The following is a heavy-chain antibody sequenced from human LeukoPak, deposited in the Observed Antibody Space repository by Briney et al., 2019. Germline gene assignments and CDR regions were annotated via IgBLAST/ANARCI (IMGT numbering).Heavy chain of an antibody. J-gene: IGHJ6*02. V-gene: IGHV3-30*18. CDR2: ISYDGSNK. D-gene: IGHD6-19*01. CDR1: GFTFSSYG. Sequence: GGSLRLSCAASGFTFSSYGMHWVRQAPGKGLEWVAVISYDGSNKYYADSVKGRFTISRDNAKNSLYLQMNSLRAEDTALYYCAKGATIAVAAHWDYYGMDVWGQGTTVTVSS. CDR3: AKGATIAVAAHWDYYGMDV.